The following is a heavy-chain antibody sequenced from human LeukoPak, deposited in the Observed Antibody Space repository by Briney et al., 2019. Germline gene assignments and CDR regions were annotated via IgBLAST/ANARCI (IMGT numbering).Heavy chain of an antibody. CDR1: GYSFTSYW. V-gene: IGHV5-51*01. J-gene: IGHJ3*02. CDR3: ARVGSFGVVMFDAFDI. CDR2: IYPGDSDT. Sequence: GESLKISCKGSGYSFTSYWIGWVRQMPGKGLEWMGIIYPGDSDTRYSPSFQGQVTISADKSISTAYLQWSSLKASDTAMYYCARVGSFGVVMFDAFDIWGQGTMVTVSS. D-gene: IGHD3-3*01.